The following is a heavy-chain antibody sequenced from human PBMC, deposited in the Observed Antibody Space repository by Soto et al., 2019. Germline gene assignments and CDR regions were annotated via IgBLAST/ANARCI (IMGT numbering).Heavy chain of an antibody. D-gene: IGHD2-21*02. CDR3: AKDHLFLRGGDHFDH. CDR2: IDPSDSYT. CDR1: GYSFTSYW. Sequence: PXESLTISVKGSGYSFTSYWISLVRQMPGKGLEWMGRIDPSDSYTNYSPSFQGHVTISADKSISTAYLQMNSLRAEDTAIYYCAKDHLFLRGGDHFDHWGQGTQVTVSS. V-gene: IGHV5-10-1*01. J-gene: IGHJ4*02.